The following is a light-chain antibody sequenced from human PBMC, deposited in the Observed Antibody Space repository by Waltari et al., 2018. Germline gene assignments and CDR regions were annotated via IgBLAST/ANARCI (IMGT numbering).Light chain of an antibody. Sequence: EIVMTQSPATLSVSPGARATLPCGASQSVRNNVAWYQQEPGQAPRLLVYDASTRATGITDRFRGSGSGTEFTLTISSLQSEDSGVYYCQQYNNWPFTFGPGTKVDIK. CDR2: DAS. CDR1: QSVRNN. CDR3: QQYNNWPFT. V-gene: IGKV3-15*01. J-gene: IGKJ3*01.